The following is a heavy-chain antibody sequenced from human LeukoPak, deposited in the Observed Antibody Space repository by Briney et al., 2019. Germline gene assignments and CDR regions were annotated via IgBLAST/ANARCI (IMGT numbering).Heavy chain of an antibody. CDR1: GGSISSSNW. CDR3: ARSSHYYDSSGSELVN. J-gene: IGHJ4*02. D-gene: IGHD3-22*01. CDR2: IYHSGST. Sequence: SGTLSLTCAVSGGSISSSNWWSWVRQPPGKGLEWIGEIYHSGSTNYNPSLKSRVTISVDKSKNQFSLKLSSVTAADTAVYYCARSSHYYDSSGSELVNWGQGTLVTVSS. V-gene: IGHV4-4*02.